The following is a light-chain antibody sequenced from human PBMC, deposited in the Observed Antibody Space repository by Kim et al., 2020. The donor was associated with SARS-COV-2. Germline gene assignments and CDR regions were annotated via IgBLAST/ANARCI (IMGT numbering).Light chain of an antibody. J-gene: IGKJ4*01. CDR1: QSIGTR. Sequence: IQMTQSPSSLAASVGDRVTIACRASQSIGTRLNWYQQRPGKAPKLLIYAASILQSGVPSRFTGTGSGTDFTLTISSLQPEDFATYYCQQSYSTPWLTFGGGTKVEI. CDR2: AAS. V-gene: IGKV1-39*01. CDR3: QQSYSTPWLT.